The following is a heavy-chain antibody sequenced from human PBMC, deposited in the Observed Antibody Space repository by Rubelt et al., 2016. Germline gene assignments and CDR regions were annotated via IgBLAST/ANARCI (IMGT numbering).Heavy chain of an antibody. J-gene: IGHJ4*02. CDR1: GFIVSSNY. Sequence: EVQAVESGGGLVQPGGSLTPSCAASGFIVSSNYMSWVRQAPGKGPDCVSVIYSGGTTYYADSVKGRFTISRDNAKNPLYLQMNSLRAEDTAEYYCLRQHGYWGQGTLVTVAS. CDR3: LRQHGY. V-gene: IGHV3-66*01. CDR2: IYSGGTT.